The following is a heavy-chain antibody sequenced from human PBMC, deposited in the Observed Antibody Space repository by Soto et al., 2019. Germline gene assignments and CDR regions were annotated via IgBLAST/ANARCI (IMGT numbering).Heavy chain of an antibody. Sequence: PSETLSLTCTVSGGPISSYYWSWIRQPPGKGLEWIGYIYYSGNTNYNPSLKSRVTISVDTSKNQFSLKLSSVTAADTAVYYCARETYYYDSSVYSTPMVDYWGQGTLVTVSS. CDR3: ARETYYYDSSVYSTPMVDY. J-gene: IGHJ4*02. CDR2: IYYSGNT. D-gene: IGHD3-22*01. V-gene: IGHV4-59*01. CDR1: GGPISSYY.